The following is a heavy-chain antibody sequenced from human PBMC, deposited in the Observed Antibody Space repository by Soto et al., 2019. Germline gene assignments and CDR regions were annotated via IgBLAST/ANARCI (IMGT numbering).Heavy chain of an antibody. V-gene: IGHV3-48*02. Sequence: LRLSCAASGFTFSSHTMNWVRQAPGKGLEWISYITSTSSTKNYADSVKGRFTISRDNANNSLYLQMNSLRDEDTAVYYCARRITMVRGPYYYYAMDVWGQGTTVTVSS. CDR2: ITSTSSTK. J-gene: IGHJ6*02. CDR3: ARRITMVRGPYYYYAMDV. CDR1: GFTFSSHT. D-gene: IGHD3-10*01.